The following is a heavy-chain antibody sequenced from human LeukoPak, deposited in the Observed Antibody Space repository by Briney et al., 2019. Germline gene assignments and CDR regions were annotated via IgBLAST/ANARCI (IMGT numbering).Heavy chain of an antibody. CDR2: IYYSGST. Sequence: SETLSLTCTVPGGSIGSYYWSWIRQPPGKGLEWIGYIYYSGSTNYNPSLKSRVTISVDTSKNQFSLKLSSVTAADTAVYYCARVVFSYGSGSYPYNWFDPWGQGTLVTVSS. D-gene: IGHD3-10*01. V-gene: IGHV4-59*01. J-gene: IGHJ5*02. CDR1: GGSIGSYY. CDR3: ARVVFSYGSGSYPYNWFDP.